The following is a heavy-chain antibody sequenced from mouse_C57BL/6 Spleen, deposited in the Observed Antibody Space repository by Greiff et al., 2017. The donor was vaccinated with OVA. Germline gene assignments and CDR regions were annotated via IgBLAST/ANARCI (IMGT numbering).Heavy chain of an antibody. CDR1: GYTFTSYW. Sequence: QVHVKQPGAELVKPGASVKLSCKASGYTFTSYWMHWVKQRPGRGLEWIGRIDPNSGGTKYNEKFKSKATLTVDKPSSTAYMQLSSLTSEDSAVYYCARPGITTVVAKDYYAMDYWGQGTSVTVSS. CDR3: ARPGITTVVAKDYYAMDY. CDR2: IDPNSGGT. V-gene: IGHV1-72*01. J-gene: IGHJ4*01. D-gene: IGHD1-1*01.